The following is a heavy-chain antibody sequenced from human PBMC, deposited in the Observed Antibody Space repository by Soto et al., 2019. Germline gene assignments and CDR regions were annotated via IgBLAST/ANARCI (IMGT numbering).Heavy chain of an antibody. CDR1: GFTFSSYA. Sequence: GGSLRLSCAVSGFTFSSYAMTWVRQAPGKGLEWVSVISGSGGVTYYADSVKGRFTISRDNFKNTLYLQMNSLRAEDTVVYYCAKIGQQLVPPPYYFDYWGQGTLVTVSS. V-gene: IGHV3-23*01. CDR2: ISGSGGVT. D-gene: IGHD6-13*01. J-gene: IGHJ4*02. CDR3: AKIGQQLVPPPYYFDY.